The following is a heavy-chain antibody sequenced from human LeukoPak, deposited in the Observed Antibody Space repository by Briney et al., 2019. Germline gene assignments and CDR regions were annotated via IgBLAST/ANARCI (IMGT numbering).Heavy chain of an antibody. J-gene: IGHJ3*02. V-gene: IGHV3-20*04. CDR1: GLNFEDYG. CDR2: LNWYGGIP. D-gene: IGHD3-16*01. CDR3: ASGDFSLGGYAFDI. Sequence: GGPLRLSRVASGLNFEDYGMNWVGPAAGKGLAWVSGLNWYGGIPVYADSVKGRFTISRDNAKNSLYLKINSLRADDTALYYCASGDFSLGGYAFDIWGQGTMVTVSS.